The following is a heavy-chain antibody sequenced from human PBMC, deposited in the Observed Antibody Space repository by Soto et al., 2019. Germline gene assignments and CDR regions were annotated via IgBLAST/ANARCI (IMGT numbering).Heavy chain of an antibody. D-gene: IGHD3-16*02. CDR3: TRGYASGTYRYVPMHFFDY. CDR1: GFTFGDYG. V-gene: IGHV3-20*04. Sequence: EVQLVESGGGVVRPGGSLRLSCAASGFTFGDYGMSWVRQAPGKGLEWVCGLNWGGVNTAYADSAKGRFTISRDNAKNSLNLRINGLRDYDTALYFCTRGYASGTYRYVPMHFFDYWGQGARVPVSS. CDR2: LNWGGVNT. J-gene: IGHJ4*02.